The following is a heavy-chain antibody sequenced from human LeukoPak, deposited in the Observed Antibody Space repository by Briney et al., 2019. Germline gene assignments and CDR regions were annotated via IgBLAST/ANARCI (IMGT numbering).Heavy chain of an antibody. CDR1: GFTVSSNY. V-gene: IGHV3-23*01. J-gene: IGHJ4*02. CDR3: AKDPTTYSGSSEWAY. CDR2: ISDSGSIT. D-gene: IGHD6-13*01. Sequence: PGGSLRLSCAASGFTVSSNYMSWVRQAPGKGLEWVSVISDSGSITYYADSVKGRFTISRDNSKNTLFLQMNSLRAEDTAVYYCAKDPTTYSGSSEWAYWGQGTLVTVSS.